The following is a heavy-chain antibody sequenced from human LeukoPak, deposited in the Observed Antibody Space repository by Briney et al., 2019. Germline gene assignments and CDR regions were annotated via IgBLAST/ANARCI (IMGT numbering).Heavy chain of an antibody. CDR2: ISTTTYK. CDR3: ARGLTMGHF. CDR1: GVYFSGYY. J-gene: IGHJ4*02. D-gene: IGHD4/OR15-4a*01. V-gene: IGHV3-11*06. Sequence: RGSLRLSCAAPGVYFSGYYMSWIRQAPGRGLEWVSYISTTTYKNSANAVKGRFTISRDNAKNSLYLQMNSLRAEDTAVYYCARGLTMGHFGGQGTLVTVSS.